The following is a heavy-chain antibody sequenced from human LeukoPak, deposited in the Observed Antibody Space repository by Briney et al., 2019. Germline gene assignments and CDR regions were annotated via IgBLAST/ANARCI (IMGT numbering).Heavy chain of an antibody. V-gene: IGHV4-61*09. D-gene: IGHD6-19*01. Sequence: PSDTLSLTCTVSGGSICIGSYYWGSVRQPAGRGLGWVGHIYTSGNTNSNPSRKSQVTISVDTSKKQFSLNLSSVTAADTAMYYCARGAYSSGWSRSAEGYFQHWGQGTLVTVSS. J-gene: IGHJ1*01. CDR2: IYTSGNT. CDR1: GGSICIGSYY. CDR3: ARGAYSSGWSRSAEGYFQH.